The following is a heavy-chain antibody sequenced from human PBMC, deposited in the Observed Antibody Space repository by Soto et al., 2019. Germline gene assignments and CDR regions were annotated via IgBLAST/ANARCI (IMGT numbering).Heavy chain of an antibody. CDR3: ARGRLFEANYDSSGYYCSHAPGRRGYYGMDV. J-gene: IGHJ6*02. CDR1: GGSFSGYY. CDR2: INHSGST. D-gene: IGHD3-22*01. V-gene: IGHV4-34*01. Sequence: PSETLSLTCAVYGGSFSGYYWSWIRQPPGKGLEWIGEINHSGSTNYNPSLKSRVTISVDTSKNQFSLKLSSVTAADTAVYYCARGRLFEANYDSSGYYCSHAPGRRGYYGMDVWGQGTTVTVSS.